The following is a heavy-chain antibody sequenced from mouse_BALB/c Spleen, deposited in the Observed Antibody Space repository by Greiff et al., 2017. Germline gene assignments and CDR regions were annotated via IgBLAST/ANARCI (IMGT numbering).Heavy chain of an antibody. V-gene: IGHV1-69*02. Sequence: VQLQQPGAELVKPGASVKLSCKASGYTFTSYWMHWVKQRPGQGLEWIGEIDPSDSYTNYNQKFKGKATLTVDKSSSTAYMQLSSLTSEDSAVYYCARITTVVVPDDWGQGTTLTVSS. CDR3: ARITTVVVPDD. CDR1: GYTFTSYW. J-gene: IGHJ2*01. CDR2: IDPSDSYT. D-gene: IGHD1-1*01.